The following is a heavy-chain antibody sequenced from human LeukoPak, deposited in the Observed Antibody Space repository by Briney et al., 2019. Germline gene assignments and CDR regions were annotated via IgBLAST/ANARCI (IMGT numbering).Heavy chain of an antibody. CDR1: GGSISSGGYY. D-gene: IGHD3-10*01. J-gene: IGHJ6*02. CDR2: IYYSGST. V-gene: IGHV4-31*03. CDR3: ARGAWFGDPDYYYYGMDV. Sequence: SQTLSLTCTVSGGSISSGGYYWSWIRQHPGKGLEWIGSIYYSGSTYYNPSLKSRVTISVDTSKNQFSLKLSSVTAADTAVYYCARGAWFGDPDYYYYGMDVWGQGTTVTVSS.